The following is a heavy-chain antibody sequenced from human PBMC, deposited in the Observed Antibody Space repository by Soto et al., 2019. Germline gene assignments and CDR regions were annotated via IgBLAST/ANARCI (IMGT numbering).Heavy chain of an antibody. D-gene: IGHD3-10*01. CDR2: INHSGST. J-gene: IGHJ6*03. Sequence: PSETLSLTCAVYGGSFSGYCWSWIRQPPGKGLEWIGEINHSGSTNYNPSLKSRVTISVDTSKNQFSLKLSSVTAADTAVYYCARGRGYYYGSGSYYNALSDYYYYMDVWGKGTTVTVSS. CDR3: ARGRGYYYGSGSYYNALSDYYYYMDV. V-gene: IGHV4-34*01. CDR1: GGSFSGYC.